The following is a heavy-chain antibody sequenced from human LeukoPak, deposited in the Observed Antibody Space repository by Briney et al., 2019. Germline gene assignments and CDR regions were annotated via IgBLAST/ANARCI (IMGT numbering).Heavy chain of an antibody. J-gene: IGHJ6*03. CDR2: IIPIFGTA. D-gene: IGHD6-19*01. CDR1: GGTFSSYA. Sequence: SSVKVSCKASGGTFSSYAISWVRQAPGQGLEWMGGIIPIFGTANYAQKFQGRVTITTDESTSTAYMELSSLRSEDTAVYYCARSPLAVAGYSYYMDVWGKGTTVAVSS. CDR3: ARSPLAVAGYSYYMDV. V-gene: IGHV1-69*05.